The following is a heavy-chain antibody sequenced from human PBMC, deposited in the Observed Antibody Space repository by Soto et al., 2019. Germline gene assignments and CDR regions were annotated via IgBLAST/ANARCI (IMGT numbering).Heavy chain of an antibody. J-gene: IGHJ5*02. V-gene: IGHV4-30-2*01. Sequence: SETLSLTCAVSGGSISSGGYSWSWIRQPPGKGLEWIGYIYHSGSTYYNPSLKSRVTISVDRSKNQFSLKLSSVTAADTAVYYCASNYGAPNWFDPWGQGTLVTVSS. CDR3: ASNYGAPNWFDP. CDR2: IYHSGST. CDR1: GGSISSGGYS. D-gene: IGHD3-10*01.